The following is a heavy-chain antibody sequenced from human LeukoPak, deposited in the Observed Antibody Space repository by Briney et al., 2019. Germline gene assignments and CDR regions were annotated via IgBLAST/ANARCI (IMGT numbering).Heavy chain of an antibody. V-gene: IGHV4-59*11. J-gene: IGHJ4*02. CDR1: GGSISSHY. CDR2: VYYSGTT. D-gene: IGHD6-19*01. Sequence: PSETLYLTCTVSGGSISSHYWSWIRQPPGKGLEWIGYVYYSGTTNYNPSLKSRVTISVDTSKNQFSLKLSSVTAADTAVYYCARQGYGSGYYYFDYWGQGTLVTVSS. CDR3: ARQGYGSGYYYFDY.